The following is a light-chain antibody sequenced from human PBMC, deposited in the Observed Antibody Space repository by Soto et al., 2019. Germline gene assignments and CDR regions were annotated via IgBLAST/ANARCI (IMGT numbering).Light chain of an antibody. CDR1: SSDVGGYNY. Sequence: QSALTQPRSVSGSPGQSVAISCTGTSSDVGGYNYVSWYQQHPGKAPKVMIYDVSKRPSGVLDRFSGSKSGNTASLTISGLQAEDEADYYCCSYAGGPYVFGTGTKVTVL. J-gene: IGLJ1*01. CDR3: CSYAGGPYV. CDR2: DVS. V-gene: IGLV2-11*01.